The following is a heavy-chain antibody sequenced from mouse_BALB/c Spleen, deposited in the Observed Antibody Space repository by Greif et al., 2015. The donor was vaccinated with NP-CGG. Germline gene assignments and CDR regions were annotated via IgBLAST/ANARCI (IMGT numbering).Heavy chain of an antibody. CDR3: TRAYYRYALDS. J-gene: IGHJ4*01. Sequence: LKESGSELVRPGASVKLSCKASGFTFTTYWMHWVKQRPGQGLEWIGTIYPDSGSAYYDEKYKGKATLTVDTSSSTAYMQLSSLTSEDSAVYYCTRAYYRYALDSWGQGTSVTVSS. CDR1: GFTFTTYW. D-gene: IGHD2-14*01. CDR2: IYPDSGSA. V-gene: IGHV1S22*01.